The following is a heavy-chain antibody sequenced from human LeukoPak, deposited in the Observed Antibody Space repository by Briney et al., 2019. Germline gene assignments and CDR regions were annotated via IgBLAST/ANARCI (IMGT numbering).Heavy chain of an antibody. D-gene: IGHD6-6*01. V-gene: IGHV5-51*01. CDR3: ARQGVEYSSSSGAFDI. Sequence: GESLKISCKGSGYSFTSYWIGWVRQMPGKGLEWMGIIYPGDSDTRYSPSFQGQVTISADKSISTAYLQWSSLKASDTAMYYCARQGVEYSSSSGAFDIWGQGTMVTVSS. CDR2: IYPGDSDT. CDR1: GYSFTSYW. J-gene: IGHJ3*02.